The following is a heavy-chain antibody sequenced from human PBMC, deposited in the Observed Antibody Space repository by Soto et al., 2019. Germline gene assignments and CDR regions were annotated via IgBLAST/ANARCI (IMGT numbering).Heavy chain of an antibody. J-gene: IGHJ5*02. D-gene: IGHD3-3*01. Sequence: ASVKVSCKASGYTFTGYYMHWVRQAPGQGLVWMGWINPNGGGTNYAQKFQGWVTMTRDTSISTAYMELSRLRSDDTAVYYCARDPRGSWSGCFSSWFDPWGQGTLVTVSS. CDR3: ARDPRGSWSGCFSSWFDP. CDR2: INPNGGGT. CDR1: GYTFTGYY. V-gene: IGHV1-2*04.